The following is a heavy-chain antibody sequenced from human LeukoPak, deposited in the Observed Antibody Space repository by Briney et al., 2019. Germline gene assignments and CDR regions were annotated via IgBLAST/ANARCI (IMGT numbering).Heavy chain of an antibody. V-gene: IGHV1-69*13. D-gene: IGHD2/OR15-2a*01. CDR2: IIPIFGTA. Sequence: ASVKVSCKASGGTFSSYAISWVRQAPGQGLEWMGGIIPIFGTANYAQKFQGIVTITADESTSTAYMELSSLRSEDTAVYYCASGVLRTNAFDIWGQGTMVTVSS. J-gene: IGHJ3*02. CDR1: GGTFSSYA. CDR3: ASGVLRTNAFDI.